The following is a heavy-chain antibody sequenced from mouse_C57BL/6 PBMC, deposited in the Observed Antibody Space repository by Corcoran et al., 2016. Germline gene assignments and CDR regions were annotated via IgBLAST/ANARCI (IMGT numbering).Heavy chain of an antibody. V-gene: IGHV1-26*01. CDR3: ARSYYYGSSYWYFDV. CDR1: GYTFTDYY. CDR2: INPNNGGT. J-gene: IGHJ1*03. Sequence: EVQLQQSGPELVKPGASVKISCKASGYTFTDYYMNWVKQSHGKSLEWIGDINPNNGGTSYNQKFKGKATLNVDKSSSTAYMALRSLTSEDSAVYYCARSYYYGSSYWYFDVWGTGTTVTVSS. D-gene: IGHD1-1*01.